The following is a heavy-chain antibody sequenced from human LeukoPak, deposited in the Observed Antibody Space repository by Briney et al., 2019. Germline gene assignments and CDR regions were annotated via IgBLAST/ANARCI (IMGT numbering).Heavy chain of an antibody. D-gene: IGHD3/OR15-3a*01. Sequence: ASVKVSCKTSGYTFTGYYIHLLRQAPGQGLEWMAWIDPNSGGTNYAHKFQGRDTMTRDTSISTAYMEVSSLSSDDTAVYYCARELIDFHDHTNKGFFDSWGQGTLVTVSS. CDR2: IDPNSGGT. V-gene: IGHV1-2*02. CDR1: GYTFTGYY. J-gene: IGHJ4*02. CDR3: ARELIDFHDHTNKGFFDS.